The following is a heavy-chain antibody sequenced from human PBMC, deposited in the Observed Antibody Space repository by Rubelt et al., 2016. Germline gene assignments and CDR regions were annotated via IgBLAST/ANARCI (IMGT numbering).Heavy chain of an antibody. CDR3: ARASTGVIIKGWFDP. D-gene: IGHD3-10*01. Sequence: QVQLVQSGAEVKKPGASVKVSCKASGYTFTSYAMHWVRQAPGQRLEWMGWINAGNGNTKYSRKCHGRVTITRDTSARTAYMELCSLRSEDTAVYYCARASTGVIIKGWFDPWGQGTLVTVSS. J-gene: IGHJ5*02. CDR2: INAGNGNT. V-gene: IGHV1-3*01. CDR1: GYTFTSYA.